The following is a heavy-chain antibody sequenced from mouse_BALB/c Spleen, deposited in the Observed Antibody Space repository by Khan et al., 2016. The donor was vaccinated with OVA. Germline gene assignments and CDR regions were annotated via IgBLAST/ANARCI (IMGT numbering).Heavy chain of an antibody. CDR2: INPSNGYT. CDR3: VRDGAYHRNDGWFAY. CDR1: GYTFTSYT. Sequence: QVQLQQSGAELARPGASVKMSCKASGYTFTSYTIHWIKKRPGQGLEWIGYINPSNGYTNYNQKFKDKATLTTDKSSTTAYLQLCSLTSDDSAVYNCVRDGAYHRNDGWFAYWGQGTLVTVSA. J-gene: IGHJ3*01. V-gene: IGHV1-4*01. D-gene: IGHD2-14*01.